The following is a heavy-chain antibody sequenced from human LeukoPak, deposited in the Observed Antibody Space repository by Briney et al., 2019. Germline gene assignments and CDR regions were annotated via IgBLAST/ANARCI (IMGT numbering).Heavy chain of an antibody. CDR2: ISSSSSTI. J-gene: IGHJ4*02. D-gene: IGHD2-21*01. Sequence: GGSLRLSCAASGFTFSSYSMNWVLQAPGKGLEWVSYISSSSSTIYYADSVKGRFTISRDNAKNSLYLQMNSLRAEDTAVYYCARGVRSQNFDYWGQGTLVTVSS. V-gene: IGHV3-48*01. CDR1: GFTFSSYS. CDR3: ARGVRSQNFDY.